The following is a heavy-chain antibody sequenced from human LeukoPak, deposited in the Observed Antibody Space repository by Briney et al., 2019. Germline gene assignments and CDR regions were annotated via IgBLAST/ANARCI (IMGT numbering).Heavy chain of an antibody. CDR1: GDAITSGDDY. D-gene: IGHD6-19*01. CDR2: IFFTGST. V-gene: IGHV4-30-4*01. Sequence: SQTLSLTCSVSGDAITSGDDYWNWIRQSPGKGLQWIGYIFFTGSTYYNPSLGSRFTISLDAPKNQFSLRLNSVTAADTAVYYCARGDYTVLAGSTFDLWGRGTLVTVSS. J-gene: IGHJ4*02. CDR3: ARGDYTVLAGSTFDL.